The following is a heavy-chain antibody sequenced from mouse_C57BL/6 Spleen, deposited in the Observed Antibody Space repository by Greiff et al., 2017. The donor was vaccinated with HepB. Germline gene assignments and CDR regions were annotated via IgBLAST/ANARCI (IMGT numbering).Heavy chain of an antibody. Sequence: QVQLQQSGAELMKPGASVKLSCKATGYTFTGYWIEWVKQRPGHGLEWIGEILPGSGNTNYNEKFKGKATFTADTSSNTASLQLSSLTTEDSAIYYCAPIYYYGSSYNYAMDYWGQGTSVTVSS. D-gene: IGHD1-1*01. CDR1: GYTFTGYW. V-gene: IGHV1-9*01. CDR2: ILPGSGNT. J-gene: IGHJ4*01. CDR3: APIYYYGSSYNYAMDY.